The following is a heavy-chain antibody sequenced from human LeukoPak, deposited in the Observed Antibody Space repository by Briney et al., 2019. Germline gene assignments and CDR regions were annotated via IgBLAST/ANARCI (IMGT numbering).Heavy chain of an antibody. Sequence: TPETLSLTCTVSGGSISSYYWSWIRQPPGKGLEWIGYIYYSGSTNYNPSLKSRVTISVDTSKNQFSLKLSSVTAADTAVYYCARWVRGVTDYYFDYWGQGTLVTVSS. D-gene: IGHD3-10*01. CDR2: IYYSGST. CDR3: ARWVRGVTDYYFDY. V-gene: IGHV4-59*01. J-gene: IGHJ4*02. CDR1: GGSISSYY.